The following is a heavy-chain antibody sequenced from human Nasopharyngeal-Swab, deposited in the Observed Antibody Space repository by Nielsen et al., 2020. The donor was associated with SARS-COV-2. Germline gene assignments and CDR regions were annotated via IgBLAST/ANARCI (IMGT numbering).Heavy chain of an antibody. V-gene: IGHV1-2*02. CDR2: ITPRSGVT. CDR3: PRGLSYYDDSSAYYLFDS. Sequence: ASEQVSCKTSGYTFTNHYIHWVRPATVQGLEWLGWITPRSGVTNYARNFQDRVTMTRDTSINTAFMELSRLKFDDTAIYFCPRGLSYYDDSSAYYLFDSLLQGTLVTVSS. CDR1: GYTFTNHY. D-gene: IGHD3-22*01. J-gene: IGHJ4*02.